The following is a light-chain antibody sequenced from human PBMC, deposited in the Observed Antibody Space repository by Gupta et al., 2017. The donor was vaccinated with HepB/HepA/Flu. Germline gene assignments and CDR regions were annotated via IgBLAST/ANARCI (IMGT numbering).Light chain of an antibody. J-gene: IGLJ1*01. CDR2: HNSDSEK. V-gene: IGLV5-45*02. Sequence: QAVLTQPSSLSASPGASASLTCTLRSDINLDGYWIYWYQQKPGSPPQYLLTHNSDSEKQQGSGVPSRFSGSKDASANAGILLISGLQSEDDAEYYCRIWHNNAYVFGTGTKVTVL. CDR1: SDINLDGYW. CDR3: RIWHNNAYV.